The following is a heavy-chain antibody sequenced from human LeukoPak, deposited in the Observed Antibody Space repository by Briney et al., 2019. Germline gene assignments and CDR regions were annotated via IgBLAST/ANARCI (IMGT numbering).Heavy chain of an antibody. Sequence: SETLSLTCTVSGGSISSYYWSWIRQPPGKGLEWIGYIYYSGSTNYNPSLKSRVTISVDTSKNQFSLKLSSVTAADTAVYYCARGQSSGGDAFDIWGQGTMVTVSS. CDR2: IYYSGST. J-gene: IGHJ3*02. CDR1: GGSISSYY. CDR3: ARGQSSGGDAFDI. V-gene: IGHV4-59*01. D-gene: IGHD2-15*01.